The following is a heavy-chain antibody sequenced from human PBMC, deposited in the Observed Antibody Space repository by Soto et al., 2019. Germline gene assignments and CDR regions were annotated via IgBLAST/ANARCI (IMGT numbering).Heavy chain of an antibody. CDR2: ISSSSSTI. J-gene: IGHJ4*02. Sequence: GGSLRLSCAASGFTFSSYSMNWVRQAPGKGLEWVSYISSSSSTIYYADSVKGRFTISRDNSKNTLYLQMNSLRAEDTAVYYCAKVRYCSSTSCYAADYWGQGTLVTGSS. V-gene: IGHV3-48*01. CDR1: GFTFSSYS. CDR3: AKVRYCSSTSCYAADY. D-gene: IGHD2-2*01.